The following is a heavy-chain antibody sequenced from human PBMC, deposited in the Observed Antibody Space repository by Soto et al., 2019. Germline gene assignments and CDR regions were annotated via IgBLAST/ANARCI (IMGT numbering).Heavy chain of an antibody. D-gene: IGHD6-19*01. CDR1: GDSVSSNSAA. Sequence: QVQLQQSGPGLVRPSQTLSLTCAISGDSVSSNSAAWNWIRQSPSRGLEWLGRAYYRSKWYNDYAVTVKSRXXIXTXXTKNQSSLQVNSVAPEDTAVYYCARESAGTYYFDYWGQGTVVTVSS. CDR2: AYYRSKWYN. J-gene: IGHJ4*02. V-gene: IGHV6-1*01. CDR3: ARESAGTYYFDY.